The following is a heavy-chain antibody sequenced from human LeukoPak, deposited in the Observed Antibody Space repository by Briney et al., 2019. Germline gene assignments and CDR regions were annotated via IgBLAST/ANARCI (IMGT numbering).Heavy chain of an antibody. J-gene: IGHJ3*02. D-gene: IGHD5-18*01. CDR3: ARARSSYGYGGAFDI. CDR2: ISYDGSSK. CDR1: GFTFSTYA. Sequence: GGSLRLSCAASGFTFSTYAMHWVRQAPGKGLEWVAVISYDGSSKYYADSVKGRFTISRDNSKNTLYLQMNSLRAEDTAVYYCARARSSYGYGGAFDIWGQGTMVTVSS. V-gene: IGHV3-30*04.